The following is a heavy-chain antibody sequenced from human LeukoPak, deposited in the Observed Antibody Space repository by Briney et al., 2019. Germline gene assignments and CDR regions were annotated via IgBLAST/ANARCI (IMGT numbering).Heavy chain of an antibody. J-gene: IGHJ6*02. CDR1: GVSFSVYH. CDR3: ARHVSGRWFGDDYPYYADV. D-gene: IGHD3-10*01. V-gene: IGHV4-34*01. Sequence: SETLSLTCAVYGVSFSVYHWSWIRQNTGKGLEWIGEIDLYGGSNYNPSLKSRVTISVDTSKNQFSLKLNSVTAADTALYYCARHVSGRWFGDDYPYYADVWGQGTTVT. CDR2: IDLYGGS.